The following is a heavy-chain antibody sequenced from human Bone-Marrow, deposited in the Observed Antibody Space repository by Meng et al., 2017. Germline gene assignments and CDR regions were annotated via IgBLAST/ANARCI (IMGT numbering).Heavy chain of an antibody. V-gene: IGHV1-69*06. Sequence: SVKVSCKASGGTFSSYAISWVRQAPGQGREWMGGIIPIFGTANYAQKFQGRVTITADKSTSTAYMELSSLRSEDTAVYYCARRGGIAAAGNWFDPWGQGTLVTVSS. CDR3: ARRGGIAAAGNWFDP. CDR1: GGTFSSYA. J-gene: IGHJ5*02. D-gene: IGHD6-13*01. CDR2: IIPIFGTA.